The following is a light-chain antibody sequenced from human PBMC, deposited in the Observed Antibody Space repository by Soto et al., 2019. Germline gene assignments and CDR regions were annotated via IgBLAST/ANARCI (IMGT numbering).Light chain of an antibody. CDR2: DAS. CDR3: QQRSNWRRLT. Sequence: IVLTQSPATLSLSPGDRATLSCRASQSVSIDLAWYQQKPGQAPRLLIYDASTRSTGIPARFSGSGSRTDFTLTISSREPEDFSVYYCQQRSNWRRLTFGGGTKVEIK. J-gene: IGKJ4*01. V-gene: IGKV3-11*01. CDR1: QSVSID.